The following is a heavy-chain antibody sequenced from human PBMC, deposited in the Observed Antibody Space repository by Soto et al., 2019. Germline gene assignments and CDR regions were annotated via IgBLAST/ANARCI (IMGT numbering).Heavy chain of an antibody. CDR1: GYTFNGYA. V-gene: IGHV1-3*01. D-gene: IGHD2-21*02. CDR2: INAGNGHT. CDR3: ARGLMTYYYYYMDV. Sequence: ASVKVSCKASGYTFNGYAMHWVRQAPGQRLEWMGWINAGNGHTKYSQKFQGRVTITRDTSASTSYMGLSSLRSEDTAVYYCARGLMTYYYYYMDVWGKGTTVTVSS. J-gene: IGHJ6*03.